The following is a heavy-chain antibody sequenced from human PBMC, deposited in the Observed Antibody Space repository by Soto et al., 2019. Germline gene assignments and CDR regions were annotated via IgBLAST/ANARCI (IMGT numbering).Heavy chain of an antibody. V-gene: IGHV4-59*08. D-gene: IGHD3-9*01. J-gene: IGHJ6*02. CDR1: GGSISSYY. CDR2: IYYSGST. Sequence: SETLSLTCTVSGGSISSYYWSWIRQPPGKGLEWIGYIYYSGSTNYNPSLKSRVTISVDTSKNQFSLKLSSVTAADTAVYYCASGLYDILTCYYIGPYGMDVWGQGTTVTVSS. CDR3: ASGLYDILTCYYIGPYGMDV.